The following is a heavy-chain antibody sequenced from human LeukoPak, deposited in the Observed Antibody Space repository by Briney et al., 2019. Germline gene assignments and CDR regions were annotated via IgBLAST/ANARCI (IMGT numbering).Heavy chain of an antibody. CDR3: AKLAKYFYGSETYYFFEH. Sequence: PGGSLRLSCAASGFSFTTYWMGWVRQAPGKGLEWVANIKQDGTEKYYVDSVMGRFTISRDNVKNSLYLQMNSLRVEDTAMYYCAKLAKYFYGSETYYFFEHWGQGTPVTASS. CDR2: IKQDGTEK. CDR1: GFSFTTYW. D-gene: IGHD3-10*01. V-gene: IGHV3-7*01. J-gene: IGHJ4*02.